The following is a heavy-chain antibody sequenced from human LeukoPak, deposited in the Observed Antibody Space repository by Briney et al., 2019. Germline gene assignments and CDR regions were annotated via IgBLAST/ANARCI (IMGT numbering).Heavy chain of an antibody. CDR1: GFTFSSYE. CDR3: ARDSGPRDLDY. Sequence: QRGGSLRLSCVVSGFTFSSYEMNWVRQAPGKGLEWVSYISSSGSTIYYADSVKGRFTISRDNAKNSLYLQMNSLRAEDTAVYYCARDSGPRDLDYWGQGTLVTVSS. V-gene: IGHV3-48*03. D-gene: IGHD5-24*01. J-gene: IGHJ4*02. CDR2: ISSSGSTI.